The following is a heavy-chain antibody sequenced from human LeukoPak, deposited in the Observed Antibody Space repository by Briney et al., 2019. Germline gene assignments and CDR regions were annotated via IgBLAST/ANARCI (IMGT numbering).Heavy chain of an antibody. CDR1: GLSFSTCG. CDR3: TKDWSSGSFNRAFDY. J-gene: IGHJ4*02. CDR2: IRYDGGDK. Sequence: GGSLRLSCAAYGLSFSTCGMHWVRQAPGKGLEWLAFIRYDGGDKYYADSVKDRFTISRDNSKNTLYLQVNSLRAEDTAVYYCTKDWSSGSFNRAFDYWGQGTLVTVSS. V-gene: IGHV3-30*02. D-gene: IGHD1-26*01.